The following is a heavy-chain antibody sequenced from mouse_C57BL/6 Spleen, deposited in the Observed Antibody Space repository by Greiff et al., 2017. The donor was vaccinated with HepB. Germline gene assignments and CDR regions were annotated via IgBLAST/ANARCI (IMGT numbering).Heavy chain of an antibody. CDR1: GYTFTNYW. CDR3: ARSWDVHFDY. Sequence: VKLQESGAELVRPGTLVKMSCKASGYTFTNYWIGWAKQRPGHGLEWIGDIYPGGGYTNYNEKFKGKATLTADKSSSPAYMQFSSLTSEDSAIYYCARSWDVHFDYWGQGTTLTVSS. D-gene: IGHD4-1*01. CDR2: IYPGGGYT. J-gene: IGHJ2*01. V-gene: IGHV1-63*01.